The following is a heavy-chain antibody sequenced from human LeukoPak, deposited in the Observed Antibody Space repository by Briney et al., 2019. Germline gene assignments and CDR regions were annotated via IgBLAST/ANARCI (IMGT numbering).Heavy chain of an antibody. J-gene: IGHJ3*02. CDR1: GGSISSYH. D-gene: IGHD6-19*01. CDR2: IYTSGST. V-gene: IGHV4-4*07. Sequence: PSETLSLTCTVSGGSISSYHWSWIRQPAGKGLEWIGRIYTSGSTNYNPSLKSRVTMSVDTSKNQFSLKLSSVTAADTAVYYCARDQSEQWLGDAFDIWGQGTMVTVSS. CDR3: ARDQSEQWLGDAFDI.